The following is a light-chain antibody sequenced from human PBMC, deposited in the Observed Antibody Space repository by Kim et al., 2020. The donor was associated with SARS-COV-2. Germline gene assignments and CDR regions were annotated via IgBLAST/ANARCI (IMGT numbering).Light chain of an antibody. Sequence: LTQPASVSGSPGQSITISCTGTSSDVGGYNYVSWYQQHPGKAPKLMIYDVSKRPSGVSNRFSGSKSGNTASLTISGLQAEDEADYYCSSYTSSSTFVVFGGGTQLTVL. CDR1: SSDVGGYNY. V-gene: IGLV2-14*01. CDR3: SSYTSSSTFVV. J-gene: IGLJ2*01. CDR2: DVS.